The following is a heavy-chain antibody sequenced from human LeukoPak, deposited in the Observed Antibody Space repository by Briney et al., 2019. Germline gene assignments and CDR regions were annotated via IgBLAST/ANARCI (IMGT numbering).Heavy chain of an antibody. D-gene: IGHD1-26*01. CDR1: GFTFISYG. CDR2: IWYDGSNK. V-gene: IGHV3-30*02. J-gene: IGHJ4*02. CDR3: AKASGEYSGSYFDY. Sequence: GGSLRLSCAASGFTFISYGMHCVRQAPGKGLEWVAVIWYDGSNKYYADSVKGRFTISRDNSKNTLYLQMNSLRAEDTAVYYCAKASGEYSGSYFDYWGQGTLVTVSS.